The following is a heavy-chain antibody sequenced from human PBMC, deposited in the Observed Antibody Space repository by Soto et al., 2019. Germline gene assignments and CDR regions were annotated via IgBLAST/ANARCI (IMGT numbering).Heavy chain of an antibody. J-gene: IGHJ4*02. CDR1: GFTFSNAW. Sequence: GGSLRLSCAASGFTFSNAWMSWVRQAPGKGLEWVGRIKSKTDGGTTDYAAPVKGRFTISRDDSKNTLYLQMNSLKTEDTAVYYCTTDLGNYDSSGYDYWGQGTLVTVSS. CDR2: IKSKTDGGTT. D-gene: IGHD3-22*01. V-gene: IGHV3-15*01. CDR3: TTDLGNYDSSGYDY.